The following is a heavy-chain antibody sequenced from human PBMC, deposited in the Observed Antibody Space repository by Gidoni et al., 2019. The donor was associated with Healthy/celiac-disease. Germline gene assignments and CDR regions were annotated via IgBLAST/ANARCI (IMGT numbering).Heavy chain of an antibody. CDR3: TRGPWDYGDYGQPASFDY. Sequence: EVQLVESGGGLVQPGGSLKLSCAASGFTFSGSAMHWVRQASGKGLEWVGRIRSKANSYATAYAASVKGRFTISRDDSKNTAYLQMNSLKTEDTAVYYCTRGPWDYGDYGQPASFDYWGQGTLVTVSS. J-gene: IGHJ4*02. V-gene: IGHV3-73*02. D-gene: IGHD4-17*01. CDR2: IRSKANSYAT. CDR1: GFTFSGSA.